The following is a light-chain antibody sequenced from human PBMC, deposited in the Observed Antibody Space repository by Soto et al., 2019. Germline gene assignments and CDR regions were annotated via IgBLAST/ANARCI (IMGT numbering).Light chain of an antibody. CDR1: QSVRSSY. J-gene: IGKJ1*01. Sequence: EILMTQSPATLSLSPGERATLSCRASQSVRSSYLAWYQQKPGQAPRLLISGASSRATGIPDRFSGSGSGTDFTLTISRLEPEDSAVYYCQQCVTSPWTFGQGTKVEIK. V-gene: IGKV3-20*01. CDR2: GAS. CDR3: QQCVTSPWT.